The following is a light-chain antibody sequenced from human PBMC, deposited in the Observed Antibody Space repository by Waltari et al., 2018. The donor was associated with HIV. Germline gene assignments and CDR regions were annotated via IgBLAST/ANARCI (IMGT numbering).Light chain of an antibody. Sequence: QSALTQPPSASGSPGQSVTISCAGTSSDIGLYNFVSWYQHHPGKAPKLMISEVSRRPSRVPDRFSGSKSGNTASLTVSGLQAEDEAAYYCFSYAGNNYLLFGGGTKLTVL. V-gene: IGLV2-8*01. J-gene: IGLJ2*01. CDR1: SSDIGLYNF. CDR3: FSYAGNNYLL. CDR2: EVS.